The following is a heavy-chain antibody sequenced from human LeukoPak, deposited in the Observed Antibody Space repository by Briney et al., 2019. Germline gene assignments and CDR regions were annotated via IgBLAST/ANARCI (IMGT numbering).Heavy chain of an antibody. V-gene: IGHV1-2*02. Sequence: ASLKVSCEASGDTFTGDYMHWARHAPGQGLGWMGWINPNSGGTNYAQKFQGRVTMTRDTSISTAYMELSRLRSDDTAVYYCAADYFDWSFSDYYSYYMDVWGKGTTVTVSS. CDR1: GDTFTGDY. D-gene: IGHD3-9*01. CDR2: INPNSGGT. J-gene: IGHJ6*03. CDR3: AADYFDWSFSDYYSYYMDV.